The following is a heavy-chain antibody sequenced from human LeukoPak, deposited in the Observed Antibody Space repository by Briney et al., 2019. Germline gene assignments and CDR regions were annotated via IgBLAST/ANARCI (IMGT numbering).Heavy chain of an antibody. J-gene: IGHJ4*02. V-gene: IGHV3-30-3*01. D-gene: IGHD3-10*01. CDR1: GFTFSSYA. CDR3: ARNYGSGSYYAIY. CDR2: ISNDGSNK. Sequence: GRSLRLSCAASGFTFSSYAMHWVRQAPGKGLEWVAVISNDGSNKYYADSVKGRFTISRDNAKNSLYLQMNSLRAEDTAVYYCARNYGSGSYYAIYWGQGTLVTVSS.